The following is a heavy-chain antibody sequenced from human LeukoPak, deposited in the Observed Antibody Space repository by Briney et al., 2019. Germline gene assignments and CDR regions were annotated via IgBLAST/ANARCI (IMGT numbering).Heavy chain of an antibody. D-gene: IGHD2-2*01. Sequence: GASVKVSCKASGGTFSSYAISWVRQAPGQGLEWMGGIIPIFGTANYAQKFQGRVTITADESTSTAYMELSSLRSEDTAVYYCATEYCSSTSCYDFPGQYYFDNWGQGTLVTVSS. V-gene: IGHV1-69*01. CDR3: ATEYCSSTSCYDFPGQYYFDN. CDR2: IIPIFGTA. J-gene: IGHJ4*02. CDR1: GGTFSSYA.